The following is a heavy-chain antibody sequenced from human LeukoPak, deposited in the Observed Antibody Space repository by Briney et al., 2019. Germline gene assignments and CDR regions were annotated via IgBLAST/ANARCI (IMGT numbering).Heavy chain of an antibody. CDR3: ARVFGYYYFYMDV. CDR1: GGTFSSYA. J-gene: IGHJ6*03. V-gene: IGHV1-69*13. Sequence: ASVKVSCKASGGTFSSYAISWVRQAPGQGLEWMGGIIPIFGTANYAQKFQGRVTITADESTSTAYMELRSLTSDDTAVYFCARVFGYYYFYMDVWGEGTTVIISS. CDR2: IIPIFGTA. D-gene: IGHD3/OR15-3a*01.